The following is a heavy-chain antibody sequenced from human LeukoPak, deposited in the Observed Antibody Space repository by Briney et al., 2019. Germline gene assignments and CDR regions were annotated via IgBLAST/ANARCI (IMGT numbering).Heavy chain of an antibody. CDR2: IIPIFGTA. CDR1: GGTFSSYA. CDR3: AREKATITALIDD. V-gene: IGHV1-69*05. J-gene: IGHJ4*02. Sequence: SVKVSCKASGGTFSSYAISWVRQAPGQGLEWMGMIIPIFGTANYAQKFQGRVTITTDESTSTVYMELSSLRSEDTAVYYCAREKATITALIDDWRQASLVTVYS. D-gene: IGHD5-24*01.